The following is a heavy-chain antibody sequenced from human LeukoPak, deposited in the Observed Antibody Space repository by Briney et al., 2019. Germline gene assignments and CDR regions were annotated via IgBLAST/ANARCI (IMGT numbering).Heavy chain of an antibody. Sequence: ASVKVSCKASGYTFTGYYMHWVRQAPGQGLEWMGWINPNSGGTNYTQKFQGRVTMTRDTSISTAYMELSRLRSDDTAVYYCARGVGYCGSTSCYLIWFGPWGQGTLVTVSS. D-gene: IGHD2-2*01. V-gene: IGHV1-2*02. CDR2: INPNSGGT. J-gene: IGHJ5*02. CDR3: ARGVGYCGSTSCYLIWFGP. CDR1: GYTFTGYY.